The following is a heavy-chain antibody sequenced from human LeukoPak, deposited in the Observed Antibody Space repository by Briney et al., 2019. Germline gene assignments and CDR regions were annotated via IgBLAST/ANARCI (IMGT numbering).Heavy chain of an antibody. CDR3: ARDTATGDAFDI. V-gene: IGHV1-46*01. J-gene: IGHJ3*02. D-gene: IGHD6-25*01. CDR1: GYTFTSYY. CDR2: INPSGGST. Sequence: ASVEVSCKASGYTFTSYYMHWVRQAPGQGLEWMGIINPSGGSTSYAQKFQGRVTMNRDTSTSTVHRGVSSLSCGDTAVYCCARDTATGDAFDIRGQGTMVTVSS.